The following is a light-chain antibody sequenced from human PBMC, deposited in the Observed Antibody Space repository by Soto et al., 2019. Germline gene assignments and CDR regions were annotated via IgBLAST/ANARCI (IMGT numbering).Light chain of an antibody. CDR1: QGISNY. Sequence: DIQMTQSPSTLSGSVGDRVTITCRASQGISNYLVWYQQKPGKAPKLLIYAASTLQGGIPSRFSGGGSATEFTLTISSLQPEDFATYYCQLVNTYPMTFGQGTRLEIK. V-gene: IGKV1-9*01. CDR3: QLVNTYPMT. J-gene: IGKJ5*01. CDR2: AAS.